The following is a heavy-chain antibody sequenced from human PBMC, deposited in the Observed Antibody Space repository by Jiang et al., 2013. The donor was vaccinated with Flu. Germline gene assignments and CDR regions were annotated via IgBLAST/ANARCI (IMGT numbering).Heavy chain of an antibody. CDR3: ARDPIYDFWSGYYANYYYYYYMDV. V-gene: IGHV1-2*02. CDR1: GYTFTGYY. D-gene: IGHD3-3*01. CDR2: INPNSGGT. Sequence: GAEVKKPGASVKVSCKASGYTFTGYYMHWVRQAPGQGLEWMGWINPNSGGTNYAQKFQGRVTMTRDTSISTAYMELSRLRSDDTAVYYCARDPIYDFWSGYYANYYYYYYMDVWGKGTTVTVSS. J-gene: IGHJ6*03.